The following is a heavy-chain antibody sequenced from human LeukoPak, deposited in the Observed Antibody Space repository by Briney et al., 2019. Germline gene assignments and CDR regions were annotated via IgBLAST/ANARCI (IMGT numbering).Heavy chain of an antibody. V-gene: IGHV4-39*01. CDR2: IYYSGST. J-gene: IGHJ6*03. Sequence: SETLSLTCTVSGGSISSSSYYWGWIRQPPGKGLEWTGSIYYSGSTYYNPSLKSRVTISVDTSKNQFSLKLSSVTAADTAVYYCARVLSASYYYYYYMDVWGKGTTVTVSS. CDR1: GGSISSSSYY. D-gene: IGHD2-8*01. CDR3: ARVLSASYYYYYYMDV.